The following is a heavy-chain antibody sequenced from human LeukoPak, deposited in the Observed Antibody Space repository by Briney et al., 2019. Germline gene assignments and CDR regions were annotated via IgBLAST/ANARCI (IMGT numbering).Heavy chain of an antibody. CDR1: GASMSGYY. Sequence: SETLSLTCTVSGASMSGYYWSWIRQPPGKGLEWIGYISYSGNRNYKPSLKSRVTMSVDTSKNQFSLKLSSVTAADTAVYYCVTWNYAVFDYWGQGILVTVSS. CDR3: VTWNYAVFDY. V-gene: IGHV4-59*01. D-gene: IGHD1-7*01. CDR2: ISYSGNR. J-gene: IGHJ4*02.